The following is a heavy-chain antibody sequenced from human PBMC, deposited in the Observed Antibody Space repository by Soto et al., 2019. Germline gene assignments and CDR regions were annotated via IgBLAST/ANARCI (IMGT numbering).Heavy chain of an antibody. V-gene: IGHV3-23*01. CDR1: GFTFSSYA. J-gene: IGHJ4*02. CDR3: ARDRRSGYYDILTGYYKGTTFDY. D-gene: IGHD3-9*01. CDR2: ISGSGGST. Sequence: GGSLRLSCAASGFTFSSYAMSWVRQAPGKGLEWVSAISGSGGSTYYADSVEGRFTISRDNSKNTLYLQINSLRAEDTAVYYCARDRRSGYYDILTGYYKGTTFDYWGQGTLVTVSS.